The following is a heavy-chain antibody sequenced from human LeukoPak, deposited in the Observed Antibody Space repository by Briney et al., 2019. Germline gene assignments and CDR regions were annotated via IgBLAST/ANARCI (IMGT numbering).Heavy chain of an antibody. CDR1: GGSISSGSYY. D-gene: IGHD3-10*01. V-gene: IGHV4-61*01. Sequence: PSETLSLTCTASGGSISSGSYYWSWIRQPPGKGLEWIGYIYYSGSTNYNPSLKSRVTISVDTSKNQFSLKLSSVTAADTAVYYCAGDFYYGSGASGVYYYYMDVWGKGTTVTISS. J-gene: IGHJ6*03. CDR3: AGDFYYGSGASGVYYYYMDV. CDR2: IYYSGST.